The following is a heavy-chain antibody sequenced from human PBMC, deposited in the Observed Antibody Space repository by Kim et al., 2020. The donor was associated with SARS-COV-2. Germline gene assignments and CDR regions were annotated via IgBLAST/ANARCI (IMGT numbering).Heavy chain of an antibody. CDR2: YN. V-gene: IGHV6-1*01. CDR3: ARSSIGRIDY. J-gene: IGHJ4*02. Sequence: YNDYAVSVKSRVTINADTSKNQFALHLNSVTPEDTAVYYCARSSIGRIDYWGQGALVTVSS.